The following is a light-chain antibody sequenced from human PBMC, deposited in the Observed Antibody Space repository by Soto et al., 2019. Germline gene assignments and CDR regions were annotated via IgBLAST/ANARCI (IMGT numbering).Light chain of an antibody. V-gene: IGKV1-9*01. J-gene: IGKJ4*01. CDR1: QGISSY. CDR2: AAS. Sequence: DIQLTQSPSFLSASVGDRVTITCRASQGISSYLAWYQQKPGKAPKLLIYAASTLQSGVPSRFSGRGSGTEFTLTISSLQPEDFATYYCQQLNSYPRTTFGGGTKVEIK. CDR3: QQLNSYPRTT.